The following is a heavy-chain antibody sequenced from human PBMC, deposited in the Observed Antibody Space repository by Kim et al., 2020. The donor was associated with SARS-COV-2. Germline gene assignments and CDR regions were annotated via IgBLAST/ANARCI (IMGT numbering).Heavy chain of an antibody. D-gene: IGHD5-18*01. Sequence: SETLSLTCTVSGGSISSSSYYWGWIRQPPGKGLEWIGSIYYSGSTYYNPSLKSRVTISVDTSKNQFSLKLSSVTAADTAVHYCASPLIREYSYGHYWYFDLWGRGTLVTVSS. CDR1: GGSISSSSYY. J-gene: IGHJ2*01. V-gene: IGHV4-39*01. CDR3: ASPLIREYSYGHYWYFDL. CDR2: IYYSGST.